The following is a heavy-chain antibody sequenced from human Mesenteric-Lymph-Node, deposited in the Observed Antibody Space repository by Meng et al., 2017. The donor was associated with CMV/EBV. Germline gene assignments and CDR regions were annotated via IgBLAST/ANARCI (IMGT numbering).Heavy chain of an antibody. CDR2: IKQDGSEK. V-gene: IGHV3-7*01. CDR3: ARDGRTIAAPARPKSYFDL. J-gene: IGHJ2*01. CDR1: GFTFSTYW. D-gene: IGHD6-6*01. Sequence: GGSLRLSCAASGFTFSTYWMSWVRQTPGKGLEWVANIKQDGSEKYYVDSVKGRFTISRDNAKNSLSLQMNSLRAEDTALYYCARDGRTIAAPARPKSYFDLWGRGTLVTVSS.